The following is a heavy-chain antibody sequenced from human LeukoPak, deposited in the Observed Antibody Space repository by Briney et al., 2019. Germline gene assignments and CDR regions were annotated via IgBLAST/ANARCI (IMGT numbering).Heavy chain of an antibody. D-gene: IGHD6-6*01. V-gene: IGHV3-15*01. J-gene: IGHJ4*02. CDR2: VKSKTDGGTI. CDR3: ARFYYSSSSDLYN. Sequence: GGSLRLSCAATGFTFNNAWMSWVRQAPGKGLEWVGRVKSKTDGGTIDYAAPVKDKFTISRDDSKNTLYLQMNSLKSEDTAVYYCARFYYSSSSDLYNWGQGTLVTVSS. CDR1: GFTFNNAW.